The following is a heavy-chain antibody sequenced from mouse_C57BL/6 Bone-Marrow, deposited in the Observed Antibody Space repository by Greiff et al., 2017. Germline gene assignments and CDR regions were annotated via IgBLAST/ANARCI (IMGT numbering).Heavy chain of an antibody. CDR2: IDPSDSYT. D-gene: IGHD2-4*01. J-gene: IGHJ1*03. V-gene: IGHV1-59*01. CDR3: ARPYYDPYWYFDV. Sequence: QVQLQQPGAELVRPGTSVKLSCKASGYTFTSYWMHWVKQRPGQGLEWIGVIDPSDSYTNYNQKFKGKATLTVDTSSSTAYMQLSSLTSEDSAVYYCARPYYDPYWYFDVWGTGTTVTVSS. CDR1: GYTFTSYW.